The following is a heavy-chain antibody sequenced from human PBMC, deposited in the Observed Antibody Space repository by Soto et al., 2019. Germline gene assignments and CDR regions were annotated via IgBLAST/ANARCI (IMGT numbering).Heavy chain of an antibody. D-gene: IGHD3-16*01. CDR3: AALGGNLWAFDY. Sequence: EVQLVESGGGLVKPGGSLRLSCAASGFTFSNAWMSWVRQAPGEGLEWVGRIKSRADGGTADHAAPVKGRFAISRDDSKNTRYLQMNSMTTEDTAPYYCAALGGNLWAFDYWAQGTLVTVSS. CDR1: GFTFSNAW. V-gene: IGHV3-15*01. CDR2: IKSRADGGTA. J-gene: IGHJ4*02.